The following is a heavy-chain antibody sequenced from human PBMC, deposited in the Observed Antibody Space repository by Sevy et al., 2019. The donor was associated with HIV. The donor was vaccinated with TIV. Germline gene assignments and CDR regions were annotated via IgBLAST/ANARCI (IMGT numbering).Heavy chain of an antibody. CDR2: ISYDGSNK. Sequence: GGSLRLSCAASGFTFSSYGMHWVRQAPGKGLEWVAVISYDGSNKYYADSVKGRFTISRDNSKNTLYLQMNSLRAEYTAVYYCAKDLPLAFDIWGQGTMVTVSS. J-gene: IGHJ3*02. CDR3: AKDLPLAFDI. V-gene: IGHV3-30*18. CDR1: GFTFSSYG.